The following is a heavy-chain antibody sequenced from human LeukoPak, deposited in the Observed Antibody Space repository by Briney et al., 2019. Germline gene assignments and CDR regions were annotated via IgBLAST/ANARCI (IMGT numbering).Heavy chain of an antibody. CDR3: ARDGYSSVVPAATLDLGDAFDI. Sequence: ASVKVSCKASGYTFTSYGISWVRQSPGQGLEGMGWISAYNGKTNCAQKLQGSVTMTTDTSTSTAYMELRSLRSDDTAVYYCARDGYSSVVPAATLDLGDAFDIWGQGTMVTVSS. V-gene: IGHV1-18*01. CDR2: ISAYNGKT. CDR1: GYTFTSYG. D-gene: IGHD2-2*01. J-gene: IGHJ3*02.